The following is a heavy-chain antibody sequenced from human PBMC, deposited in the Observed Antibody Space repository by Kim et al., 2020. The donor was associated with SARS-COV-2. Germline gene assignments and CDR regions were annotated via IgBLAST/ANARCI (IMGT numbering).Heavy chain of an antibody. J-gene: IGHJ4*02. CDR1: GFNFGGYG. CDR2: ISYHGSDK. D-gene: IGHD2-21*01. CDR3: AKDGPGGAEIGWPIDY. V-gene: IGHV3-30*18. Sequence: GGSLRLSCAASGFNFGGYGMQWVRQAPGKGLEWVAVISYHGSDKYYTDSVKDRFTISRDNSKNTLYLQMNSLRVEDTAVYYCAKDGPGGAEIGWPIDYWGQGTLVTVSS.